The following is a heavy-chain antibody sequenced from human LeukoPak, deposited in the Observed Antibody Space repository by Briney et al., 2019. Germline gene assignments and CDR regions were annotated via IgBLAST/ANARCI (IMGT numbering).Heavy chain of an antibody. Sequence: RVSGPTLVNPTQTLTLTCTFSGFSLSTSGMRVSWIRQPPGKALEWLARIDWDDDKFYSTSLKTRLTISKDTSKNQVVLTMTNMDPVDTATYYCARTVNYYDSSGYITSWFDPWGQGTLVTVSS. CDR2: IDWDDDK. J-gene: IGHJ5*02. CDR3: ARTVNYYDSSGYITSWFDP. CDR1: GFSLSTSGMR. D-gene: IGHD3-22*01. V-gene: IGHV2-70*17.